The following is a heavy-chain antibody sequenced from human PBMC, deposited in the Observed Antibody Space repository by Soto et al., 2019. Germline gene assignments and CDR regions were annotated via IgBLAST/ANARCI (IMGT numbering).Heavy chain of an antibody. Sequence: SETLSLTCAVYGGSFSGYYWSWIRQPPGKGQEWIGEINHSGSTNYNPSLKSRVTISVDTSKNQFSLKLSSVTAADTAVYYCARETIVGYYDSSGRYGDFDYWGQGTLVTVSS. D-gene: IGHD3-22*01. CDR1: GGSFSGYY. CDR2: INHSGST. CDR3: ARETIVGYYDSSGRYGDFDY. J-gene: IGHJ4*02. V-gene: IGHV4-34*01.